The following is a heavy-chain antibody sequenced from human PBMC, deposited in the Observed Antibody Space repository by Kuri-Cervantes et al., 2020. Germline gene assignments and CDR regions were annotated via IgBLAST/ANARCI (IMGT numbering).Heavy chain of an antibody. V-gene: IGHV3-30*03. J-gene: IGHJ4*02. CDR1: GFTFSSYW. CDR2: ISYDGSNK. D-gene: IGHD3-3*01. CDR3: ARDLFRGSVFLEWSPPQRFGY. Sequence: GGSLRLSCAASGFTFSSYWMHWVRQAPGKGLEWVAVISYDGSNKYYADSVKGRFTISRDNSKNTLYLQMNSLRAEDTAVYYCARDLFRGSVFLEWSPPQRFGYWGQGTLVTVSS.